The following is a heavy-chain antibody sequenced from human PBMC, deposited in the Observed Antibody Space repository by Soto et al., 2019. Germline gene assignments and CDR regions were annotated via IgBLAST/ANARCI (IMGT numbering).Heavy chain of an antibody. V-gene: IGHV4-31*03. Sequence: SETLSLTCTVSGGSISSGGYYWSWIRQHPGKGLEWIGYIYYSGSTYYNPSLKSRVTISVDTSKNQFSLKLSSVTAADTAVYYCARVRIQPENWFDPWGQGTLVTVSS. D-gene: IGHD2-15*01. CDR1: GGSISSGGYY. J-gene: IGHJ5*02. CDR2: IYYSGST. CDR3: ARVRIQPENWFDP.